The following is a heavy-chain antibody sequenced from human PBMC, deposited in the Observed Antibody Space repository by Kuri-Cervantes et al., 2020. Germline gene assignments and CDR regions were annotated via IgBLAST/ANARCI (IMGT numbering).Heavy chain of an antibody. CDR3: AREDTRRTLDS. J-gene: IGHJ4*02. V-gene: IGHV3-30*19. CDR1: GFTFSSYG. D-gene: IGHD5-18*01. Sequence: GGSLRLSCAASGFTFSSYGIHWVRQAPGKGLEWVAVISYDGSKKYSADSVKGRFTIYRDNLENTLNLQMNSLRAEDTAVYYCAREDTRRTLDSWGQGTLVPSPQ. CDR2: ISYDGSKK.